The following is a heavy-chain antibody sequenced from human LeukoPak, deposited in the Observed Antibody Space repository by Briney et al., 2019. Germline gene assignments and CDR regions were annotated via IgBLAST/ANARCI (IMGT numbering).Heavy chain of an antibody. CDR1: GYTFTGYY. D-gene: IGHD3-10*01. CDR3: ARPTLANYYGSGNDAFDI. V-gene: IGHV1-2*02. Sequence: ASVKVSCKASGYTFTGYYMHWVRQAPGQGLEWMGWINPNSGGTNYAQKFQGRVTMTRDTSISTAYMELSRLRSDDTAVYYCARPTLANYYGSGNDAFDIWGQGTMVTVSS. J-gene: IGHJ3*02. CDR2: INPNSGGT.